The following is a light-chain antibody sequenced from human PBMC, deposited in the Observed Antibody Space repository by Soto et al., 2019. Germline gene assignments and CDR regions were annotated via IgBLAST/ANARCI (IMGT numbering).Light chain of an antibody. Sequence: QSALTQPPSASGSPGQSVTISCTGTSSDVGGYNYVSWYQQHPGKAPKLMIYEVSKRPSGVPDRFSGSKSGNTASLTVSGLQAEDEADYYCSSYEGSKNLVFGGGTKLTVL. CDR2: EVS. V-gene: IGLV2-8*01. CDR1: SSDVGGYNY. CDR3: SSYEGSKNLV. J-gene: IGLJ2*01.